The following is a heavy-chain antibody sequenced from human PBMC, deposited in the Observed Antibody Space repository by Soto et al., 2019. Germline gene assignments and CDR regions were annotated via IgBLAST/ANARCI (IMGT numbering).Heavy chain of an antibody. CDR1: GYTFTSYA. CDR3: ASEIRYYGSGSYPPASDY. D-gene: IGHD3-10*01. V-gene: IGHV1-3*01. J-gene: IGHJ4*02. Sequence: QVQLVQSGAEVKKPGASVKVSCKASGYTFTSYAMHWVRQAPGQRLEWMGWINAGNGNTKYSQKFQGRVTITRDTSGSTAYRELSSLRSEDTAVYYCASEIRYYGSGSYPPASDYWGQGTLVTVSS. CDR2: INAGNGNT.